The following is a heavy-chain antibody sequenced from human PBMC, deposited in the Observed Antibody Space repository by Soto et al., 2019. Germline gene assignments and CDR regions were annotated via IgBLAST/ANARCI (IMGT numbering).Heavy chain of an antibody. Sequence: SVKVSCKASGCTFSSYAISWVRQAPGQGLEWMGGIIPIFGTANYAQKFQGRATITADESTSTAYMELSSLRSEDTAVYYCASSPLQDLRFLEWYRSDYWGQGTLVTVSS. CDR1: GCTFSSYA. J-gene: IGHJ4*02. D-gene: IGHD3-3*01. CDR2: IIPIFGTA. CDR3: ASSPLQDLRFLEWYRSDY. V-gene: IGHV1-69*13.